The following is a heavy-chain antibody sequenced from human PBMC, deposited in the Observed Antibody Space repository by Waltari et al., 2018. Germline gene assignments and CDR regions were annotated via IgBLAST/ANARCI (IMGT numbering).Heavy chain of an antibody. CDR2: INPNSGGT. Sequence: QVQLVQSGAEVKKPGASVKVSCKASGYTFTGYYMHWVRQAPGQGLEWMGWINPNSGGTNYAQKFQGRVTMTRDTSISTAYMELSRLRSDDTAVYYCARDLEAVVAVDLTFPDYWGQGTLVTVSS. V-gene: IGHV1-2*02. J-gene: IGHJ4*02. D-gene: IGHD6-19*01. CDR3: ARDLEAVVAVDLTFPDY. CDR1: GYTFTGYY.